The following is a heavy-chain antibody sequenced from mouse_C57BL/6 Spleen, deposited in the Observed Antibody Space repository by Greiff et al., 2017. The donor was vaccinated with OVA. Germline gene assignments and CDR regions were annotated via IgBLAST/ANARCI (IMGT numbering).Heavy chain of an antibody. Sequence: EVKLVESGGGLVKPGGSLKLSCAASGFTFSDYGMHWVRQAPEKGLEWVAYISSGSSTIYYADTVKGRFTISRDNAKNTLFLQMTSLRSEDTAIYYCATRYSNYPAWFAYWGQGTLVTVSA. CDR1: GFTFSDYG. CDR2: ISSGSSTI. V-gene: IGHV5-17*01. J-gene: IGHJ3*01. CDR3: ATRYSNYPAWFAY. D-gene: IGHD2-5*01.